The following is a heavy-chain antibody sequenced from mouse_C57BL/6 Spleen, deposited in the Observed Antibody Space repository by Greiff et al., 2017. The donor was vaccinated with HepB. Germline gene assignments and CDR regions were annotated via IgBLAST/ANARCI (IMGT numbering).Heavy chain of an antibody. CDR3: ARSRGFITTVVATDYYAMDY. CDR1: GYTFTSYW. CDR2: IDPNSGST. J-gene: IGHJ4*01. D-gene: IGHD1-1*01. Sequence: QVQLQQPGAELVKPGASVKLSCKASGYTFTSYWMHWVKQRPGRGLEWIGRIDPNSGSTNYNEKFKSKATLTVDKSSSTAYMQLSSLTSEDSAVYYCARSRGFITTVVATDYYAMDYWGQGTSVTVSS. V-gene: IGHV1-62-3*01.